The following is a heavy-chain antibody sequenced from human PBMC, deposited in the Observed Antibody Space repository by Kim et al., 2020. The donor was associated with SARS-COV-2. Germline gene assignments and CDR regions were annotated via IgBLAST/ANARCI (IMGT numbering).Heavy chain of an antibody. Sequence: SETLSLTCTVSGGSISSYYWSWIRQPPGKGLEWIGYIYYSGSTNYNPSLKSRVTISVDTSKNQFSLKLSSVTAADTAVYYCARLSPLHLNYYYDSSGYPGGAFDIWGQGTMVTVSS. D-gene: IGHD3-22*01. V-gene: IGHV4-59*13. CDR3: ARLSPLHLNYYYDSSGYPGGAFDI. CDR2: IYYSGST. CDR1: GGSISSYY. J-gene: IGHJ3*02.